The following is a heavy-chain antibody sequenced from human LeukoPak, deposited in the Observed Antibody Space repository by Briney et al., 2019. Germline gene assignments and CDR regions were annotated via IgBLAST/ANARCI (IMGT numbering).Heavy chain of an antibody. J-gene: IGHJ5*02. CDR2: IYYSGST. V-gene: IGHV4-30-4*01. CDR3: ARVSMVAATRWFDP. CDR1: GGSISSGDYY. D-gene: IGHD2-15*01. Sequence: PSQTLSLTCTVSGGSISSGDYYWRWLRQPPGRGLEWIGYIYYSGSTYYNPSLKSRVTISADTSKNQFSLKLSSVTAADTAVYYCARVSMVAATRWFDPWGQGTLVTVSS.